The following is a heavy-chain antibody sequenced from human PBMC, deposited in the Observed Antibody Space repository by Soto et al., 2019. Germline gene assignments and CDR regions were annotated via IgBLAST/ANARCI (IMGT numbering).Heavy chain of an antibody. Sequence: EVQLVESGGGLVQPGGSLRLSCAASGFTFSSYEMNWVRQAPGKGLEWVSYISSSGSTIYYADSVKGRFTISRDNAKNSLYLQMNSLRAEDTAVYYCARVGYFSGGSCYSRPFDYWGQGTLVTVSS. CDR3: ARVGYFSGGSCYSRPFDY. CDR1: GFTFSSYE. J-gene: IGHJ4*02. CDR2: ISSSGSTI. V-gene: IGHV3-48*03. D-gene: IGHD2-15*01.